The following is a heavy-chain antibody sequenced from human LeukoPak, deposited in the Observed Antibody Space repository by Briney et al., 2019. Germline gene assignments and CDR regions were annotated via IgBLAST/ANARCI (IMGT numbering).Heavy chain of an antibody. CDR1: GFTFSSYW. D-gene: IGHD4-23*01. CDR2: IDRDGSRI. V-gene: IGHV3-74*01. J-gene: IGHJ4*02. Sequence: GGSLRLSCAVSGFTFSSYWMHWVRQAPGKGLVWVSRIDRDGSRINYADSVRGRFTISRDNGKNTLFLQMNSLRAEDAAVYYCARGRPHGNDYWGQGTLVTVSS. CDR3: ARGRPHGNDY.